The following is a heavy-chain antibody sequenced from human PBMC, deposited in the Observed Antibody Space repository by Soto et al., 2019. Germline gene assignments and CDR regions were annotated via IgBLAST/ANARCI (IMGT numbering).Heavy chain of an antibody. J-gene: IGHJ4*02. CDR1: GCSISSGDYY. V-gene: IGHV4-30-4*01. D-gene: IGHD4-17*01. CDR3: ATYLTSYGDYFDY. Sequence: QVQLQESGPGLVKPSQTLALTCTVSGCSISSGDYYWSWIRQPPGKCLEWIGYIYYSGSTYYNPSIKSRVTISVDTSKNQFALTLSSVTAAATAVYYCATYLTSYGDYFDYWGQGTLVTVSS. CDR2: IYYSGST.